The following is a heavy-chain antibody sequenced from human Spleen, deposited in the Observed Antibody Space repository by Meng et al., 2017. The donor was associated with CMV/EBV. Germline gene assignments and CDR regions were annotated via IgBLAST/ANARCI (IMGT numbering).Heavy chain of an antibody. J-gene: IGHJ6*02. Sequence: ASVKVSCKASGFTFTDYYIHWLRQAPGQGLEWMGWINPKSGDTNYAQKFQGRVTMTRDTSISTAYMELRSLRSDDTAVYYCARDRGQLVFKGYGMDVWGQGTTVTVSS. V-gene: IGHV1-2*02. CDR3: ARDRGQLVFKGYGMDV. CDR1: GFTFTDYY. CDR2: INPKSGDT. D-gene: IGHD6-13*01.